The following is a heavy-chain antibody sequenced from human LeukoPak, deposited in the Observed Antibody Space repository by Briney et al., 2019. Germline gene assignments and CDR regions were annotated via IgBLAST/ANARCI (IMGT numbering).Heavy chain of an antibody. CDR1: GFTFSTYA. Sequence: AGGSLRLSCAASGFTFSTYAMSWVRQAPGKGLEWVSAISTTGDNTYYADSVKGRFTISRDNSKNTQFLQMNSLRAEDTAVYYCLGYCSGGSRYSGAHWGQGTLVTVSS. CDR3: LGYCSGGSRYSGAH. V-gene: IGHV3-23*01. CDR2: ISTTGDNT. D-gene: IGHD2-15*01. J-gene: IGHJ4*02.